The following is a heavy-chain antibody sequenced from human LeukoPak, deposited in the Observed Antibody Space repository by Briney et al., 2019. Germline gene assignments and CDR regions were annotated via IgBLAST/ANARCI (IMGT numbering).Heavy chain of an antibody. D-gene: IGHD6-19*01. V-gene: IGHV3-23*01. CDR2: ISGSGRST. CDR1: GFTFNSYA. Sequence: GGSLRLSCAASGFTFNSYAMIWVRQAPGKGLEWVSSISGSGRSTYYADSVKGRFTISRDNSKNTLYLQMNSLRAEDTAVYYCARFLAVAGTGLRYFDLWGRGTLVTVSS. J-gene: IGHJ2*01. CDR3: ARFLAVAGTGLRYFDL.